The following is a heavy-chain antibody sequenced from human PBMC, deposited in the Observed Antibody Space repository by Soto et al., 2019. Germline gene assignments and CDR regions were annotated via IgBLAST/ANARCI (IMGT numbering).Heavy chain of an antibody. V-gene: IGHV1-3*01. Sequence: ASVKVSCKASGYTFTSYAMHWVRQAPGQRLEWMGWINAGNGNTKYSQKFQGRVTITRDTSASTAYMELSSLRSEDTAVYYCAGDGYCSSTSCLTWGYYYYYGMDVWGQGTTVTVPS. CDR1: GYTFTSYA. CDR3: AGDGYCSSTSCLTWGYYYYYGMDV. D-gene: IGHD2-2*03. J-gene: IGHJ6*02. CDR2: INAGNGNT.